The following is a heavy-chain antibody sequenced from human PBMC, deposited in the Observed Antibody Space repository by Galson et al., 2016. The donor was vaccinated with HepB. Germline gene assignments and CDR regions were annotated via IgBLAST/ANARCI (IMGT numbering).Heavy chain of an antibody. J-gene: IGHJ4*02. CDR2: ISNSGTYM. CDR3: ARNGRRNYGDYGRFDY. V-gene: IGHV3-21*01. CDR1: AFTFNTYT. D-gene: IGHD4-17*01. Sequence: SLRLSCAASAFTFNTYTMNWVRQAPGKGPEWVSSISNSGTYMYYADSVRGRFTISRDNAKNSLYLQLNSLRAEDTAVYYCARNGRRNYGDYGRFDYWGQGTLVTVSS.